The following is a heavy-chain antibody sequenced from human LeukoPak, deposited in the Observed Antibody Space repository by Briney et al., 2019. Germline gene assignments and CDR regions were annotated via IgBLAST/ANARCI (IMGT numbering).Heavy chain of an antibody. D-gene: IGHD3-16*01. CDR1: GFTFSSYA. V-gene: IGHV3-23*01. Sequence: GGSLRLSCAASGFTFSSYAMSWVRQAPGKGLEWVSNISGSGGSTYYADSVKGRFTISRDNSKNTLYLQMNSLRAEDTAVYYCAKDHRTYYDYVWGSYCDYWGQGTLVTVSS. J-gene: IGHJ4*02. CDR3: AKDHRTYYDYVWGSYCDY. CDR2: ISGSGGST.